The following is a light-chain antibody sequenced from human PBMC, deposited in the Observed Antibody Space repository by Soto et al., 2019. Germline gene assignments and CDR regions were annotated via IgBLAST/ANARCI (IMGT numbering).Light chain of an antibody. CDR3: AAWDASLSGHNYV. CDR2: RND. J-gene: IGLJ1*01. Sequence: QSVLTQSPSASGTPGQRVTISCSGSSSKIRINYVYWYQHLPGTAPKLLNYRNDQRPSGVPDRFSGSKVGTSASLAISGLRSEDEADYYCAAWDASLSGHNYVFGTGTKVTVL. CDR1: SSKIRINY. V-gene: IGLV1-47*01.